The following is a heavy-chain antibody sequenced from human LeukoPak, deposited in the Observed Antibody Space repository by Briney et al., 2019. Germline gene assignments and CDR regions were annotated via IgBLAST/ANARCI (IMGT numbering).Heavy chain of an antibody. D-gene: IGHD3-22*01. CDR3: ARLWGGSSGYYY. Sequence: GGSLRLSCAASGFTFSDYYLSWDRQAPGKGLEWVSFISPSSSYTNYADSVKGRFTISRDNAKNSLYLQMSSLRAEDTAVYYCARLWGGSSGYYYWGQGTLVTVSS. CDR2: ISPSSSYT. V-gene: IGHV3-11*03. CDR1: GFTFSDYY. J-gene: IGHJ4*02.